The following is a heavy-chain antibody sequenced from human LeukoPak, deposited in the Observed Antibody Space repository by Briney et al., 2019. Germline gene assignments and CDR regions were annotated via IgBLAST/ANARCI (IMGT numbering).Heavy chain of an antibody. Sequence: SGTLSLTCAVSGGSISSSNWWSWVRQPPGKGLEWIGEIYHSGSTNYNPSLKSRVTISVDTSKNQFSLKLSSVTAADTAVYYCATKVGDILTGYYFDYWGQGTLVTVSS. CDR3: ATKVGDILTGYYFDY. D-gene: IGHD3-9*01. J-gene: IGHJ4*02. V-gene: IGHV4-4*02. CDR1: GGSISSSNW. CDR2: IYHSGST.